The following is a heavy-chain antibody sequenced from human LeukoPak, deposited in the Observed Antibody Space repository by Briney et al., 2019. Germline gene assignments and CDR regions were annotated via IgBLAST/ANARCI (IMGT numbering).Heavy chain of an antibody. CDR2: ISSSGSTI. Sequence: GGSLRPSCAASGFTLSSYEMNWVRQAPGKGLEWVSYISSSGSTIYYADSVKGRFTISRDNAKNSLYLQMNSQRAEDTAVYYCARWRPSDYWGQGTLVTVSS. CDR3: ARWRPSDY. CDR1: GFTLSSYE. J-gene: IGHJ4*02. D-gene: IGHD5-12*01. V-gene: IGHV3-48*03.